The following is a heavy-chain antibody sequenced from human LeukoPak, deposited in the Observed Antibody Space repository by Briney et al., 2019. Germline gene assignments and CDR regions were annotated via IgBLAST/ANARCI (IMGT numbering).Heavy chain of an antibody. V-gene: IGHV5-51*01. CDR1: GYSFTSYW. CDR2: IYPGDSDT. D-gene: IGHD3-10*01. J-gene: IGHJ4*02. Sequence: GESLKISCKGSGYSFTSYWIGWVRQMPGKGLEWMVIIYPGDSDTRYSPSFQGQVTISADKSISTAYLQWSSLKASDTAMYYCARLYYGSGSLYYFDYWGQGTLVTVSS. CDR3: ARLYYGSGSLYYFDY.